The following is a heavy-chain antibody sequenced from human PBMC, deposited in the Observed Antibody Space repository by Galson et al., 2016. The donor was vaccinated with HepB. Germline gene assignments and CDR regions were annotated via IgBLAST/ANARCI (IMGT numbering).Heavy chain of an antibody. CDR1: TMSFSSYA. Sequence: SLRLSCAASTMSFSSYAMSWVRQAPGKGLEWVSAITGGGESTYYADSVKGRFTTSRDNSKNTLYLQMNSLGAEDTAVYYCVRAFHDTSGHYWVNLDYWGQGALVTVSS. CDR2: ITGGGEST. CDR3: VRAFHDTSGHYWVNLDY. V-gene: IGHV3-23*01. J-gene: IGHJ4*02. D-gene: IGHD3-22*01.